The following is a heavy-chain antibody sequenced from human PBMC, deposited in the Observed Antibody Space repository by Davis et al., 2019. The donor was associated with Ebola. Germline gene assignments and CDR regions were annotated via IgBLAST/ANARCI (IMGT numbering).Heavy chain of an antibody. V-gene: IGHV1-69*06. Sequence: AASVKVSCKASGGTFSSYAISWVRQAPGQGLEWMGGIIPMFGTANYAQKFQGRVTITADKSTSTAYMELSSLRSEDTAVYYCARDSIIAVAGPDYYYGMDVWGQGTTVTVSS. CDR3: ARDSIIAVAGPDYYYGMDV. J-gene: IGHJ6*02. CDR2: IIPMFGTA. CDR1: GGTFSSYA. D-gene: IGHD6-19*01.